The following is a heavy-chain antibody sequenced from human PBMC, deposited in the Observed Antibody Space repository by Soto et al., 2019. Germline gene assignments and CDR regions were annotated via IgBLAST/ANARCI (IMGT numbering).Heavy chain of an antibody. Sequence: QVVESGGGLVKPGPSLRLSCAGSGFIFRDYAVAWFRQTPGKGLECIGFIRSERYGGTVDYAASVRGRFIISRDDYTGVAYLQMDSLRSGDTGVYHCTMIPRNGRGAPFASWGQGTLVTVAS. CDR1: GFIFRDYA. D-gene: IGHD2-15*01. V-gene: IGHV3-49*05. CDR2: IRSERYGGTV. J-gene: IGHJ5*01. CDR3: TMIPRNGRGAPFAS.